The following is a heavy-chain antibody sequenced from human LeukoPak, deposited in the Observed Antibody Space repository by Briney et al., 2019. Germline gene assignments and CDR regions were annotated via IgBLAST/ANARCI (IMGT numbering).Heavy chain of an antibody. D-gene: IGHD3-22*01. Sequence: SETLSLTCAVSGGSISSGSYVWSWVRQPAGKGLEWIGRIFTTGTTIYNPSLKSRVTISRDTSKNQFSLKLTSVTAADTAVYYCARDPTYYYDSSGYYGDAFDIWGQGTMVTVSS. CDR2: IFTTGTT. CDR1: GGSISSGSYV. CDR3: ARDPTYYYDSSGYYGDAFDI. V-gene: IGHV4-61*02. J-gene: IGHJ3*02.